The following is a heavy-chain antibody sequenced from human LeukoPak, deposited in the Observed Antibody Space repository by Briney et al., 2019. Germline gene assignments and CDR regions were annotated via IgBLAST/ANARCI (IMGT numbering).Heavy chain of an antibody. J-gene: IGHJ3*02. CDR2: IYHSGST. D-gene: IGHD3-3*01. CDR3: ARHGRNDFWSGYYTKYDAFDI. V-gene: IGHV4-59*08. Sequence: PSETLSLTCTVSGGSISSYYWSWIRQPPGKGLEWIGSIYHSGSTYYNPSLKSRVTISVDTSKNQFSLKLSSVTAADTAVYYCARHGRNDFWSGYYTKYDAFDIWGQGTMVTVSS. CDR1: GGSISSYY.